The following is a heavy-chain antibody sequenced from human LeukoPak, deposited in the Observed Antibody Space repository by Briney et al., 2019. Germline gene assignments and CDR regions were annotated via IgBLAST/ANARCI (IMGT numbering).Heavy chain of an antibody. CDR1: GFTFSGYW. J-gene: IGHJ3*02. CDR3: ARDVAVAGFAFDI. CDR2: IKQDGSEK. Sequence: GGSLRLSCAASGFTFSGYWMSWVRQAPGKGLEWVANIKQDGSEKCYVDSVKGRFTISRDNAKNSLYLQMNSLRAEDTAVYYCARDVAVAGFAFDIWGQGTMVTVSS. D-gene: IGHD6-19*01. V-gene: IGHV3-7*01.